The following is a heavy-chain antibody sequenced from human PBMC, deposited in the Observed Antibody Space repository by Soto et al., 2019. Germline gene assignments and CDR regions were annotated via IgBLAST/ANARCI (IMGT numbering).Heavy chain of an antibody. Sequence: VTQCVRKSVAGGKSRDHCGRWIRQPPGKGPEWIGYVYHSGTTYYNPSLKSRATMSVDTSKNQFSLKLTSVTAADTAVDYCAREYESSPTDWRQGTLVTVSS. J-gene: IGHJ4*02. CDR3: AREYESSPTD. CDR2: VYHSGTT. V-gene: IGHV4-59*11. D-gene: IGHD6-13*01. CDR1: GGKSRDHC.